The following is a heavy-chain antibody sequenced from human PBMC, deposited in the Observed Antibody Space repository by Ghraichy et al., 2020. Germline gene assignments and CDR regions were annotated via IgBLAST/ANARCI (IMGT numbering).Heavy chain of an antibody. CDR2: ISIFGSPT. V-gene: IGHV3-48*03. CDR3: ARDLEDRGVRVEF. D-gene: IGHD3-3*01. CDR1: GFTLSGYE. J-gene: IGHJ4*02. Sequence: GESLNISCAASGFTLSGYELSWVRQAPGKGLEWLSYISIFGSPTYYADSVRGRFSISRDNAKNSLYLEMSSLRVEDMAVYYCARDLEDRGVRVEFWGQGILVTVSS.